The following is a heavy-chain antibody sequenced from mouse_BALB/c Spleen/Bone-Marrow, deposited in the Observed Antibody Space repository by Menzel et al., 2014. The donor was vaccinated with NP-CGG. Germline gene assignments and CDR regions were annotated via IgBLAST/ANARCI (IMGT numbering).Heavy chain of an antibody. Sequence: QVQLKQSGPGLVSPSQRLSIPCTVSGFSLTSYGVHWVRQPPGKGLEWLGVIWAGGSTNYNSALMSRLSISKDNSKSQVFLKMNSLQTDDTAMYYCARDFLYYRYDERIFDYWGQGTTLTVSS. CDR3: ARDFLYYRYDERIFDY. J-gene: IGHJ2*01. V-gene: IGHV2-9*02. CDR1: GFSLTSYG. CDR2: IWAGGST. D-gene: IGHD2-14*01.